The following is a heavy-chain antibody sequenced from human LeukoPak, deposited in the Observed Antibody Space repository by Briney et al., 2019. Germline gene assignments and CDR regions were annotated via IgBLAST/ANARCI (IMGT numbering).Heavy chain of an antibody. V-gene: IGHV4-31*03. CDR3: ARDRGPGLYGMDV. J-gene: IGHJ6*02. Sequence: SETLSLTCTVSGGSISSGGYYWSWIRQHLGKGLEWIGYIYYSGSTYYNPSLKSRVTISVDTSKNQFSLKLSSVTAADTAVYYCARDRGPGLYGMDVWGQGTTVTVSS. D-gene: IGHD3-10*01. CDR2: IYYSGST. CDR1: GGSISSGGYY.